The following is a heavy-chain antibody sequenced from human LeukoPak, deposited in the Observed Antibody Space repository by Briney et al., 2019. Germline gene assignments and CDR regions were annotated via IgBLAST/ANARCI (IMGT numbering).Heavy chain of an antibody. V-gene: IGHV3-23*01. D-gene: IGHD6-19*01. J-gene: IGHJ4*02. CDR1: GFTFSNFA. Sequence: GGSLRLSCAASGFTFSNFAMTWVRQAPGKGLEWVSTLSGSGGSTYYADSVKGRFTISRDNSKNTLYLQMDSLRAEDTAVYYCAKGTGSSGWSYFDCWGQGTLVTVSS. CDR3: AKGTGSSGWSYFDC. CDR2: LSGSGGST.